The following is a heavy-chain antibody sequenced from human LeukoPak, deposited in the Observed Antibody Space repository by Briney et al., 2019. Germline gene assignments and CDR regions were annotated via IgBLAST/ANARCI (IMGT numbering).Heavy chain of an antibody. V-gene: IGHV4-39*01. Sequence: SETLSLACTVSGGSISSSSYYWGWIRQPPGKGLEWIGSIYYSGSTYYNPSLKSRLTMSVDTSKNQFSLKLSSVTAADTAVYCCARRDRYCRSTSCYGHKFDPWGQGTLVTVSS. J-gene: IGHJ5*02. CDR2: IYYSGST. D-gene: IGHD2-2*01. CDR1: GGSISSSSYY. CDR3: ARRDRYCRSTSCYGHKFDP.